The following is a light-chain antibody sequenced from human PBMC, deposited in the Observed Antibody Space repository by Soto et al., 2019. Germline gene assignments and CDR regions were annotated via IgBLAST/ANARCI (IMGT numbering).Light chain of an antibody. J-gene: IGKJ1*01. Sequence: DIRMTQSPSSLSASVGDRVTITCRASQSIDTHLKWYQQHPGKAPNALIYEASNLQSGVPSRFSGSGSGTDFTLTISGLQPDDSATYYCHQTYSPPDTFGQGTKVEIK. CDR1: QSIDTH. CDR3: HQTYSPPDT. CDR2: EAS. V-gene: IGKV1-39*01.